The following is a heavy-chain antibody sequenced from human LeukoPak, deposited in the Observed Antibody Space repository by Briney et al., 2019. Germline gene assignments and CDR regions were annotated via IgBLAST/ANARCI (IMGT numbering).Heavy chain of an antibody. CDR1: GYTFTGYY. D-gene: IGHD1-26*01. Sequence: GASVKVSCKASGYTFTGYYMHWVRQAPGQGLEWMGWINPNSGDTNYAQKFQGRVTMTRDTSISTAYMELSRLRSDDTAVYYCAREDMGYLLVYWGQGTLVTVSS. CDR3: AREDMGYLLVY. CDR2: INPNSGDT. J-gene: IGHJ4*02. V-gene: IGHV1-2*02.